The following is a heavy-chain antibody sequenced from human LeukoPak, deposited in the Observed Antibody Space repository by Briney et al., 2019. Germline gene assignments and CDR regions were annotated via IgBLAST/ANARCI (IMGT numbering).Heavy chain of an antibody. CDR1: GGSISSGVYC. CDR3: ARGRAARPHFDY. Sequence: SETLSLSCTVSGGSISSGVYCWGWVRQPPGKGLGWIGYIYYSGSTYYNPSLKSRVTISVDTSKNQISLKLSSVTAADTAVYYCARGRAARPHFDYWGQGTLVTVSS. CDR2: IYYSGST. D-gene: IGHD6-6*01. V-gene: IGHV4-30-4*01. J-gene: IGHJ4*02.